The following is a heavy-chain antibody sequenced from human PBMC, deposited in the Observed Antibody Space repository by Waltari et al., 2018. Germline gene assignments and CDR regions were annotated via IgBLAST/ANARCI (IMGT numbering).Heavy chain of an antibody. Sequence: QVQLVQSGAEVMKPGASVKVSCKASGYTFTSYDINWVRQATGQGLEWMGWINPNRGKTGYAQKFLGRVTMTRDTSIGTVYMELSSLRSEDTAVYYCAKGSTYYYDSSGYYGTDYWGQGTLVTVSS. CDR2: INPNRGKT. CDR3: AKGSTYYYDSSGYYGTDY. D-gene: IGHD3-22*01. J-gene: IGHJ4*02. CDR1: GYTFTSYD. V-gene: IGHV1-8*01.